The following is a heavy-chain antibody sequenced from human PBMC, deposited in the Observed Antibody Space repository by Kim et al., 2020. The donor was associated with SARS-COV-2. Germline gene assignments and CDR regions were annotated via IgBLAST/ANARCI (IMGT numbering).Heavy chain of an antibody. Sequence: GGSLRLSCAASGFTVSSNYMSWVRQAPGKGLEWVSVIYSGGSTYYADSVKGRFTISRHNSKNTLYLQMNSLRAEDTAVYYCAIPSPDSSGYYGNAFDIWGQGTMVTVSS. J-gene: IGHJ3*02. D-gene: IGHD3-22*01. V-gene: IGHV3-53*04. CDR3: AIPSPDSSGYYGNAFDI. CDR1: GFTVSSNY. CDR2: IYSGGST.